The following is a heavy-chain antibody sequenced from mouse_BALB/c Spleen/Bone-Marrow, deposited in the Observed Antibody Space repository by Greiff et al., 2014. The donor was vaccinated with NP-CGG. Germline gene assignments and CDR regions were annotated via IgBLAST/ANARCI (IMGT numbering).Heavy chain of an antibody. V-gene: IGHV1-7*01. J-gene: IGHJ4*01. D-gene: IGHD4-1*01. CDR1: GYTFTSYC. CDR2: INHRIGYT. Sequence: QVQLQQSGAELVKPGASVKLSCKTSGYTFTSYCMHWVKQRPGKGLEWIGYINHRIGYTEYNEKFKDKATLTADKSSSTAYMQLSSLTSDDSAVYYCARENWEAMDYWGQGTSVTVSS. CDR3: ARENWEAMDY.